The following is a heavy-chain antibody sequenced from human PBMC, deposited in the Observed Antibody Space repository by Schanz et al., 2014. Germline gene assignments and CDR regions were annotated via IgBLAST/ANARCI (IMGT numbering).Heavy chain of an antibody. J-gene: IGHJ6*03. CDR2: IDGKSTTV. V-gene: IGHV3-48*01. CDR1: GFTLSSYA. CDR3: ARDGDRFYHNYYMGV. D-gene: IGHD4-17*01. Sequence: EVQLVESGGGVVQPGRSLRLSCAAYGFTLSSYAMHWVRQAPGKGLEWLSYIDGKSTTVYYADSVKGRFTVSRDNARNSLYLHMNTLGAEDTAVYYCARDGDRFYHNYYMGVWGNGTTVTVSS.